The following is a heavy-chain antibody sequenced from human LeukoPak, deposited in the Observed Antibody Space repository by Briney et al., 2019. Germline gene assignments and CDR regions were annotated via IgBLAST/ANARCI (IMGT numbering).Heavy chain of an antibody. CDR3: AKDRDFWSGYRNYYFDY. J-gene: IGHJ4*02. Sequence: GGSLRLSCAASGFTFSSYAMSWVRQAPGKGLEWVSAISCSGGSTYYADSVKGRFTISRDNSKNTLYLQMNSLRAEDTAVYYCAKDRDFWSGYRNYYFDYWGQGTLVTVSS. CDR2: ISCSGGST. CDR1: GFTFSSYA. V-gene: IGHV3-23*01. D-gene: IGHD3-3*01.